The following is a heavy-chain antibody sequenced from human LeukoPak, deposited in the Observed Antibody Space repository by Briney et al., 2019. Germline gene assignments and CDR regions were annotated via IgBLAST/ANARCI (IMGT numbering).Heavy chain of an antibody. Sequence: SVKVSCKASGGTFSSYAISWVRQAPGQGLEWMGGIIPIFATANYAQKFQGRVTITADESTSTAYMELSSLRTEDTAVYYCASVYLYGMDVWGQGTTVTVSS. D-gene: IGHD2-8*01. V-gene: IGHV1-69*13. CDR3: ASVYLYGMDV. J-gene: IGHJ6*02. CDR2: IIPIFATA. CDR1: GGTFSSYA.